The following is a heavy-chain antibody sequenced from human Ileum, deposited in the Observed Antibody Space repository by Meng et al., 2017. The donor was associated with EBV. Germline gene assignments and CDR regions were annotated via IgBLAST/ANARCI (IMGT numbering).Heavy chain of an antibody. V-gene: IGHV1-3*01. CDR2: INADNGNK. D-gene: IGHD2-21*01. CDR3: ARVERGVNFDK. CDR1: GYTFSNYA. Sequence: QVQFLQVGAGVKQPGGSVKSLCKASGYTFSNYAIHWVRQDTGQRPEWMGWINADNGNKKYSQKFQGRVTITRNTPASTVYMDVRSLRSDDTAVYFCARVERGVNFDKWGQGTLVTVSS. J-gene: IGHJ4*01.